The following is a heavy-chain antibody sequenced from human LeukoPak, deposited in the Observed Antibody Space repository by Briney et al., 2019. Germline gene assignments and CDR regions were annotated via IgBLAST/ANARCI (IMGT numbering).Heavy chain of an antibody. Sequence: TSETLFLTCTVSGGSITTYYWSWIRQPPGKGLEWIGYIYYSGSTTYNPSLKSRVTISVDTSKNQLSLRLTSVTAADTAMYYCAKNKSWNYDSFDIWGQGTMVTVSS. CDR2: IYYSGST. CDR1: GGSITTYY. D-gene: IGHD1-7*01. CDR3: AKNKSWNYDSFDI. J-gene: IGHJ3*02. V-gene: IGHV4-59*01.